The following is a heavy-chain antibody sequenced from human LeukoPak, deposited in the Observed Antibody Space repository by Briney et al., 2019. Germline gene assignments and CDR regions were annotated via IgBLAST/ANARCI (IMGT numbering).Heavy chain of an antibody. CDR3: ARVAGAPDY. V-gene: IGHV4-34*01. CDR2: INHSGST. CDR1: GGSFSGYY. D-gene: IGHD6-19*01. J-gene: IGHJ4*02. Sequence: SETLSLTCAVYGGSFSGYYWSWIRQPPGEGLEWIGEINHSGSTNYNPSLKSRVTISVDTSKNQFSLKLSSVTAADTAVYYCARVAGAPDYWGQGTLVTVSS.